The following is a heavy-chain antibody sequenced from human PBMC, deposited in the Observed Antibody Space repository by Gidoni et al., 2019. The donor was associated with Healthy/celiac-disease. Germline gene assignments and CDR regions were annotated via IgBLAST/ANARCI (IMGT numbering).Heavy chain of an antibody. CDR3: TTGRKISPGAFDI. Sequence: EVQLVESGGGLVKPGGSLRLSCAASGFPFSNAWMSWVRQAPGKGLEWVGRIKSKTDGGTTDYAAPVKGRFTISRDDSKNTLYLQMNSLKTEDTAVYYCTTGRKISPGAFDIWGQGTMVTVSS. CDR1: GFPFSNAW. J-gene: IGHJ3*02. V-gene: IGHV3-15*01. D-gene: IGHD2-2*01. CDR2: IKSKTDGGTT.